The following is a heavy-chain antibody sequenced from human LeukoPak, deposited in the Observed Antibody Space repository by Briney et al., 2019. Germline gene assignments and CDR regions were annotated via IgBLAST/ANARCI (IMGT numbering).Heavy chain of an antibody. CDR3: AREYCSSTSCYRFSDY. Sequence: SETLSLTCTVSGGSISSHYWSWIRQPPGKGLEWIGYIYYSGSTNYNPSLKSRVTISVDTSKNQFSLKLSSVTAADTAVYYCAREYCSSTSCYRFSDYWGQGTLVTVSS. V-gene: IGHV4-59*11. J-gene: IGHJ4*02. CDR1: GGSISSHY. CDR2: IYYSGST. D-gene: IGHD2-2*02.